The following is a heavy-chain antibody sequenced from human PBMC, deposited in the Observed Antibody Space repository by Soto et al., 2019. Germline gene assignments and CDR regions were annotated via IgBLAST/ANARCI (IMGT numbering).Heavy chain of an antibody. CDR3: ARDANGQNYYYYGMDV. CDR2: ITYDGSNK. Sequence: LRLSCAASGFTFSSYAMHRVRQAPGKGLEWVAVITYDGSNKYYADSVKGRFTISRDNSKNTLYLQMNSLRAEDTAVYYCARDANGQNYYYYGMDVWGQGTTVTVSS. CDR1: GFTFSSYA. V-gene: IGHV3-30-3*01. J-gene: IGHJ6*02. D-gene: IGHD1-1*01.